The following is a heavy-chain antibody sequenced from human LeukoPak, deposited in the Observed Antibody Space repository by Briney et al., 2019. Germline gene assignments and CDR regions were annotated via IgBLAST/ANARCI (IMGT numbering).Heavy chain of an antibody. CDR2: ITSTSNYI. Sequence: PGGSLRLSCAASGFTFNNYNMHWVRQAPQKGLEWVSSITSTSNYIYYADSVKGRFTMSRDNAKNSLYLQMNSLKVEDTAVYYCARVAARHYHSGVLKGFYFDFWGQGSLVTVSS. CDR1: GFTFNNYN. D-gene: IGHD2-15*01. J-gene: IGHJ4*02. V-gene: IGHV3-21*01. CDR3: ARVAARHYHSGVLKGFYFDF.